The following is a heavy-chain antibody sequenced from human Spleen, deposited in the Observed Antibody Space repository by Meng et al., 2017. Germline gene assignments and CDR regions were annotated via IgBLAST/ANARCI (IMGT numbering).Heavy chain of an antibody. CDR1: GGSFSDYY. CDR3: ARGPTTMAHDFDY. V-gene: IGHV4-34*01. CDR2: INHSGST. Sequence: LQHRGEGPCQPPAPLPLTCVVSGGSFSDYYWSWIRQPPGKGLEWIGEINHSGSTNYNPSLESRATISVDTSQNNLSLKLSSVTAADSAVYYCARGPTTMAHDFDYWGQGTLVTVSS. D-gene: IGHD4-11*01. J-gene: IGHJ4*02.